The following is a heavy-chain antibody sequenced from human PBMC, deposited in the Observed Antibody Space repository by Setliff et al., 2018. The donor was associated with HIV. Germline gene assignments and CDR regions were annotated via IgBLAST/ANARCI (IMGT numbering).Heavy chain of an antibody. D-gene: IGHD3-22*01. CDR2: ISSGSSYI. CDR3: ARACVYYDSSGYCIDY. Sequence: GGSLRLSCADSGFTFSSYSMNWVRQAPGKGLEWVSSISSGSSYIYYAESVKGRFPLSRDNAKNSLYLQMNSLRADDTAVYYCARACVYYDSSGYCIDYWGQGTLVTVSS. V-gene: IGHV3-21*01. J-gene: IGHJ4*02. CDR1: GFTFSSYS.